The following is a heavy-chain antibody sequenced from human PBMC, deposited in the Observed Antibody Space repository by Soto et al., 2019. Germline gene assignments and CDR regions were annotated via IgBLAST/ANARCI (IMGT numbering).Heavy chain of an antibody. CDR2: ISSISNTI. D-gene: IGHD2-15*01. Sequence: EVQLVESGGGLVQPGGSLRLSCAASGFTFSTYSMSWVRQAPGKRLEWVSYISSISNTIYYADSVKGRFTISRDNAKNSLYLHMNSLSAEDTAVYYCARDRGCSGGICYRDLGYWGPGTLVTVSS. CDR3: ARDRGCSGGICYRDLGY. CDR1: GFTFSTYS. J-gene: IGHJ4*02. V-gene: IGHV3-48*01.